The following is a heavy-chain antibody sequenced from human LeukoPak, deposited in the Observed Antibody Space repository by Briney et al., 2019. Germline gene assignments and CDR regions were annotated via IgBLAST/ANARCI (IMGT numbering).Heavy chain of an antibody. V-gene: IGHV4-34*01. D-gene: IGHD3-10*01. CDR2: INHSGST. CDR1: GGSFSGYY. CDR3: ARDYYGSGSNNWFDP. Sequence: SETLSLTCAVYGGSFSGYYGSWIRQPPGKGLEGIGEINHSGSTNYNPSLKSRVTISVDTSKNQFSLKLSSVTAADTAVYYCARDYYGSGSNNWFDPWGQGTLVTVSS. J-gene: IGHJ5*02.